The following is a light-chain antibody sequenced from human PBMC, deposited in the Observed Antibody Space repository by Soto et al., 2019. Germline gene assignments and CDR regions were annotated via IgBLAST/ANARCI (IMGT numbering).Light chain of an antibody. V-gene: IGKV3D-15*01. CDR3: QQYNNWPPKT. Sequence: EVMVSKSPSALSVYHRERATLSCMASQGVRSNLAWYQQKPGQPPRLVISGASTRAPGIPARFSGFGSGTDFTLTTSSLQSEDFAIYYCQQYNNWPPKTFGQGTKVDIK. J-gene: IGKJ1*01. CDR1: QGVRSN. CDR2: GAS.